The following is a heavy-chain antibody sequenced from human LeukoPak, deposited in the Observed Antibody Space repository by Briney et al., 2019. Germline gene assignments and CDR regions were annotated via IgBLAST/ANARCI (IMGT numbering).Heavy chain of an antibody. V-gene: IGHV4-34*01. J-gene: IGHJ5*02. CDR3: ARRKSRSITMVRGGPGGFDP. D-gene: IGHD3-10*01. Sequence: SETLSLTCAVYGGSFSGYYWSWIRQPPGKGLEWIGEINHSGSTNYNPSLKSRVTISVDTSKNQFSLKLSSVTAADTAVYYCARRKSRSITMVRGGPGGFDPWGQGTLVTVSS. CDR2: INHSGST. CDR1: GGSFSGYY.